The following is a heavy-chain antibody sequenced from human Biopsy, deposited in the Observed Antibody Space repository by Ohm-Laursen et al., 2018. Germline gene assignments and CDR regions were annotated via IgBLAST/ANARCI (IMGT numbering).Heavy chain of an antibody. CDR3: ATETLMAEKLLQGENWFDP. CDR2: IIPMLGTA. J-gene: IGHJ5*02. V-gene: IGHV1-69*10. D-gene: IGHD1-26*01. Sequence: SVKVSCKASGGTFNEYGIRWVRQAPGQGLEWMGGIIPMLGTAQYARRLRGRVTITADKATSTAYMELSSLGSDDTAVYYCATETLMAEKLLQGENWFDPWGQGTPVTVPS. CDR1: GGTFNEYG.